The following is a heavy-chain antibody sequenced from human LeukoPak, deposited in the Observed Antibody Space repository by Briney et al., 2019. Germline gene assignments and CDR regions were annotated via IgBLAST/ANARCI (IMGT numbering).Heavy chain of an antibody. J-gene: IGHJ4*02. Sequence: GGSLRLSCAASGFTFSTYGVSWVRQAPGKGLEWVSTISGSGGTTYYADSVKGRFTISRDNSNNTLFLQVNSLRAEDTAVYYCAKDAFYYASGRSQYYFDYWGQGALVTVSS. CDR1: GFTFSTYG. CDR3: AKDAFYYASGRSQYYFDY. D-gene: IGHD3-10*01. V-gene: IGHV3-23*01. CDR2: ISGSGGTT.